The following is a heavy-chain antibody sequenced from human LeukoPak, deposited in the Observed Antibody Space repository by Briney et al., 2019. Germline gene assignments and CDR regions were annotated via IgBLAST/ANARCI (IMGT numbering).Heavy chain of an antibody. CDR1: GGSISSSSYY. D-gene: IGHD2-2*01. CDR2: IYYSGST. J-gene: IGHJ3*02. Sequence: SETLSLTCTVSGGSISSSSYYWGWIRQPPGKGLEWIGSIYYSGSTYYNPSLKSRVTISVDTSKNQFSLELSSVTAADTAVYYCARGEVVPAAIPSDAFDIWGQGTMVTVSS. CDR3: ARGEVVPAAIPSDAFDI. V-gene: IGHV4-39*07.